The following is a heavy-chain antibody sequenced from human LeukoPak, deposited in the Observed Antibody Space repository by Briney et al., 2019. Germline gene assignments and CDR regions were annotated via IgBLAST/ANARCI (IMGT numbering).Heavy chain of an antibody. D-gene: IGHD4-23*01. J-gene: IGHJ4*02. CDR3: ERNGGNSDFDY. CDR1: GDSISSSNW. Sequence: PSGTLSLTCAVSGDSISSSNWWTWVRQPPGKGLEWIGEIYHSGNTNYNPSLKSRVTMSVDKSKNQFSLNLNSVTAADTAVYYCERNGGNSDFDYWGQGTLVTVSS. CDR2: IYHSGNT. V-gene: IGHV4-4*02.